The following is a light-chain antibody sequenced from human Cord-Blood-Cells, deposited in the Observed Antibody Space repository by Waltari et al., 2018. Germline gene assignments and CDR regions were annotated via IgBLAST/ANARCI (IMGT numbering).Light chain of an antibody. Sequence: QYALTQPASVSGSPGQSITISCTGTSSDVGGYNYVSWYQQHPGKAPKLMIYDVSQRPSGVSNRFSGSKSGNTASLTISGLQAEDEADYYCSSYTSSSTYVFGTGTKVTVL. CDR3: SSYTSSSTYV. CDR1: SSDVGGYNY. J-gene: IGLJ1*01. V-gene: IGLV2-14*01. CDR2: DVS.